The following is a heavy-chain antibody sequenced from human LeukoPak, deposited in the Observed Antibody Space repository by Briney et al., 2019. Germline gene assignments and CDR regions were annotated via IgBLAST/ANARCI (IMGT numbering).Heavy chain of an antibody. CDR3: AREGTAGTNLNWFDP. J-gene: IGHJ5*02. Sequence: PSETLSLTCTVSGGSFSSYYWSWIRQPPGKGLEWIGYISYSGSTNFNPSLKSRVLIFVDTSKNQFSLKLSSVTAADTAVYYCAREGTAGTNLNWFDPWGQGTLVTVSS. CDR1: GGSFSSYY. D-gene: IGHD1-1*01. CDR2: ISYSGST. V-gene: IGHV4-59*01.